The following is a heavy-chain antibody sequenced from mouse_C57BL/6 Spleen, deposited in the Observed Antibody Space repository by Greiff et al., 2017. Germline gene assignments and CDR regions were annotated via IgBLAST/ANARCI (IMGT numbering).Heavy chain of an antibody. CDR1: GYTFTDYE. D-gene: IGHD1-1*01. V-gene: IGHV1-15*01. CDR2: IDPETGGT. J-gene: IGHJ2*01. Sequence: VKLMESGAELVRPGASVTLSCKASGYTFTDYEMHWVKQTPVHGLEWIGAIDPETGGTAYNQKFKGKAILTADKSSSTAYMELRSLTSEDSAVYYCTTVVATGDFDYWGQGTTLTVSS. CDR3: TTVVATGDFDY.